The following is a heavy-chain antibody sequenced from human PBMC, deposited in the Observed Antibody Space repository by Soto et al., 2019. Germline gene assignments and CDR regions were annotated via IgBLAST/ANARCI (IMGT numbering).Heavy chain of an antibody. J-gene: IGHJ6*02. V-gene: IGHV4-39*07. Sequence: SETLSLTCTVSGGSISSSSYYWGRIRQPPGKGLEWVGSIDYSGSTYYNPALKSRVTISVDTSKNQFSLKLSSVAAADTAVYYCARVYSGSDGHDGMDVWGQGTTVTVSS. CDR3: ARVYSGSDGHDGMDV. CDR2: IDYSGST. D-gene: IGHD5-12*01. CDR1: GGSISSSSYY.